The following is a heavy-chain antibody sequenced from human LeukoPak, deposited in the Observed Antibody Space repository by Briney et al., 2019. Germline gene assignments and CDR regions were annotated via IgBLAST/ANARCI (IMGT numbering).Heavy chain of an antibody. D-gene: IGHD3-10*01. CDR3: ARDRMGRGFDP. V-gene: IGHV3-66*01. CDR1: GFTVSSNH. CDR2: IYSCGST. J-gene: IGHJ5*02. Sequence: PGGSLRLSCAASGFTVSSNHMSWARQAPGKGLEWVSVIYSCGSTYYADSVKGRFTISRDNSNNTLYLQMNSLRAEDTAVYYCARDRMGRGFDPWGQGTLVTVSS.